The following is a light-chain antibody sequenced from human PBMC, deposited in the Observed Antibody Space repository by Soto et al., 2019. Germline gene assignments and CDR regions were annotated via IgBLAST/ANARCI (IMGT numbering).Light chain of an antibody. J-gene: IGLJ2*01. CDR3: CSYAGSRTFT. V-gene: IGLV2-23*02. Sequence: QSALTQSASVSGSPGQSITISCTGTSSDVGGSDYVSWYQQHPGTVPRLLIFEVTKRPTGISSRFSGSKSGNTASLTISGLRAEDEADYHCCSYAGSRTFTFGGGTQLTVL. CDR2: EVT. CDR1: SSDVGGSDY.